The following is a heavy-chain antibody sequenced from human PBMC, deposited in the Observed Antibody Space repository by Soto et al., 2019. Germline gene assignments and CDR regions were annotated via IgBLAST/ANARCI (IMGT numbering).Heavy chain of an antibody. J-gene: IGHJ4*02. CDR3: AREDSSGSKFFDY. Sequence: PXXTLSLTCTVSSGSITGYYWSWIRQPPGKGLEWIGYIXYSGSXSYNTYIKSRXXISVDKSXXQFYMRLTSVTAAETAVYYCAREDSSGSKFFDYWGQGTLVTVSS. D-gene: IGHD3-22*01. CDR1: SGSITGYY. V-gene: IGHV4-59*01. CDR2: IXYSGSX.